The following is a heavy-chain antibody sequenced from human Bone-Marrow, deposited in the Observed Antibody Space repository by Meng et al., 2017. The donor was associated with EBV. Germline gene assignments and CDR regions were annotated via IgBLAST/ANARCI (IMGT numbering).Heavy chain of an antibody. D-gene: IGHD6-13*01. CDR2: IYHSGST. Sequence: QVQLPGAGPSRVEPSGTLSLPCAVSGGPISNSNWWSWVRQPPGKGLEWIGEIYHSGSTNYNPPLKSRVTISVDKSKNQFSLKLSSVTAADTAVYYCARRKAAQIDYWGQGTLVTVSS. V-gene: IGHV4-4*02. CDR3: ARRKAAQIDY. CDR1: GGPISNSNW. J-gene: IGHJ4*02.